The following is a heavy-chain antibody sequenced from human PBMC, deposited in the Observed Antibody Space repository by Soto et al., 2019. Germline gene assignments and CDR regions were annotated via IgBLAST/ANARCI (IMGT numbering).Heavy chain of an antibody. CDR1: GFTFSSYA. CDR2: ISYDGSNK. CDR3: ARGRYSSGWYLYYYFDY. V-gene: IGHV3-30-3*01. Sequence: GGSLRLSCAASGFTFSSYAMHWVRQAPGKGLEWVAVISYDGSNKYYADSVKGRFTISRDNSKNTLYLQMNSLRAEDTAVYYCARGRYSSGWYLYYYFDYWGQGTLVTVSS. D-gene: IGHD6-19*01. J-gene: IGHJ4*02.